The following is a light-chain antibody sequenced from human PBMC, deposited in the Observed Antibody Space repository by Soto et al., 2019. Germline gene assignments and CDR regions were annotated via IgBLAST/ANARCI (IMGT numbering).Light chain of an antibody. CDR1: STDVGGYNY. Sequence: SVLAQPSSVSGSPGQSITISCTGTSTDVGGYNYVSWYQHHPGKGPKLIIYEVNNRPSGVSDRFSGSKSGNKASLTISNLEAEDESDYHCGSYTSTDTPFVFGTGTKVTVL. CDR2: EVN. J-gene: IGLJ1*01. V-gene: IGLV2-14*01. CDR3: GSYTSTDTPFV.